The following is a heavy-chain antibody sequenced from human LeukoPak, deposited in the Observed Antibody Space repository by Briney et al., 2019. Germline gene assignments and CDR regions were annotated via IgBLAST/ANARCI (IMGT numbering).Heavy chain of an antibody. D-gene: IGHD5-12*01. Sequence: GGSLRLSCAGSGFTFSTYWMHWVRQAPGGGLVWVSGINTDGSTTSYADSVKGRFTISRDNAKNTLYLQMTSLRAEDTALYYCAKANGYDVDLEYWGQGALVTVSS. J-gene: IGHJ4*02. CDR1: GFTFSTYW. CDR2: INTDGSTT. V-gene: IGHV3-74*01. CDR3: AKANGYDVDLEY.